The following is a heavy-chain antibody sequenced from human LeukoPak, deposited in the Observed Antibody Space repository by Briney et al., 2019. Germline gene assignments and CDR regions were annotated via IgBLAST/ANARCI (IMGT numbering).Heavy chain of an antibody. CDR2: IIPIFGTA. V-gene: IGHV1-69*13. CDR1: GYTFTSYY. D-gene: IGHD4-17*01. J-gene: IGHJ4*02. Sequence: SVKVSCKASGYTFTSYYMHWVRQAPGQGLEWMGGIIPIFGTANYAQKFQGRVTITADESTSTAYMELSSLRSEDTAVYYCARDFGYGDYNGADYWGQGTLVTVSS. CDR3: ARDFGYGDYNGADY.